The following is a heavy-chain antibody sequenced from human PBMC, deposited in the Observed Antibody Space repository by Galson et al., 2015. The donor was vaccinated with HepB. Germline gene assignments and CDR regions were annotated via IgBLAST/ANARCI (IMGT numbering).Heavy chain of an antibody. CDR3: ARDGGRGMVRGVIY. D-gene: IGHD3-10*01. Sequence: SLRLSCAASGFTFSSYSMNWVRQAPGKGLEWVSSISSSSSYIYYADSVKGRFTISRDNAKNSLYLQMNSLRAEDTAVYYCARDGGRGMVRGVIYWGQGTLVTVSS. CDR1: GFTFSSYS. J-gene: IGHJ4*02. V-gene: IGHV3-21*01. CDR2: ISSSSSYI.